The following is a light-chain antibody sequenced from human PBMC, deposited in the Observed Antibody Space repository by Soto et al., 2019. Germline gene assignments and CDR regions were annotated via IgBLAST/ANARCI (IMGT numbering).Light chain of an antibody. Sequence: QSALTQPASVSGSLGQSITISCTGTSSDVGGNIFVSWYQQHPGKAPKLMIYDVSNRLSGVSNRFAGSKSGNTASLTISGLQAEDDDDYYCSSYTSSTTLDVFGTGTKLTVL. CDR3: SSYTSSTTLDV. CDR2: DVS. CDR1: SSDVGGNIF. V-gene: IGLV2-14*01. J-gene: IGLJ1*01.